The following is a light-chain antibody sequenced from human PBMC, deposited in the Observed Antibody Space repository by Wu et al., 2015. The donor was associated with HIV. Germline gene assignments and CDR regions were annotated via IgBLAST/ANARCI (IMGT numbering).Light chain of an antibody. CDR1: QDIETF. CDR3: QQSFSLYT. Sequence: DIEMTQSPSSLSAYVGDRITITCRASQDIETFLNWYHHKPGKAPDLLIRGASSLETGVPLRFSGSGSGTHFTLSISSLQAEDVATYYCQQSFSLYTFGQGTRLEI. V-gene: IGKV1-39*01. CDR2: GAS. J-gene: IGKJ2*01.